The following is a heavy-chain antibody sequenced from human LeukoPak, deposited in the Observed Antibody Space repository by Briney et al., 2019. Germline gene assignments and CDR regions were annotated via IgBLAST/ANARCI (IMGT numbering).Heavy chain of an antibody. D-gene: IGHD6-13*01. CDR2: IIPMFGTA. Sequence: GASVKVSCKTSGGTFSTYAITWVRQTPGQGLEWMGGIIPMFGTANYAQKFQDRVTITADKSTSTAYMELSSLRSGDTAVYYCARVVGLTGYSSTWYSGYYYYMDVWGKGTTVTVSS. CDR3: ARVVGLTGYSSTWYSGYYYYMDV. V-gene: IGHV1-69*06. CDR1: GGTFSTYA. J-gene: IGHJ6*03.